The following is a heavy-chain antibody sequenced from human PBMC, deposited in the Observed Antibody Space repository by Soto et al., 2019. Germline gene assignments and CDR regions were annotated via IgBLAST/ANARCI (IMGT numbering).Heavy chain of an antibody. Sequence: SVKVSCKASGYTLNTYYMHWVRQAPGQGPEWMGIINPRGGSTTYAQNFQDRVTMTRDTSSGTVYMELSSLRSGDTAVYYCARGGGFSPYYYNLDVWGQGTTATVSS. J-gene: IGHJ6*02. CDR3: ARGGGFSPYYYNLDV. CDR1: GYTLNTYY. D-gene: IGHD2-15*01. V-gene: IGHV1-46*02. CDR2: INPRGGST.